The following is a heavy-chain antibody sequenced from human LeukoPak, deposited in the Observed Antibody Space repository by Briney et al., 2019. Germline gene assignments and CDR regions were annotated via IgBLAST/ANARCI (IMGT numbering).Heavy chain of an antibody. CDR2: IYYSGST. CDR3: ARDPARGQSTAGAFDI. Sequence: PSQTLSLTCTVSGGSISSGGYYWSWIRQHPGKGLEWIGYIYYSGSTNYNPSLKSRVTISVDTSKNQFSLKLSSATAADTAVYYCARDPARGQSTAGAFDIWGQGTMVTVSS. J-gene: IGHJ3*02. CDR1: GGSISSGGYY. D-gene: IGHD5-12*01. V-gene: IGHV4-31*03.